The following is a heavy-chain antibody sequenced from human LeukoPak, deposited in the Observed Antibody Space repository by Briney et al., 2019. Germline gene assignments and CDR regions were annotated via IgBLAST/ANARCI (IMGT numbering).Heavy chain of an antibody. CDR3: ARHHSVLLWFGGDYYMDV. CDR1: GGSISSSSYY. D-gene: IGHD3-10*01. V-gene: IGHV4-39*01. CDR2: IYYSGST. Sequence: SETLSLTCTVSGGSISSSSYYWGWIRQPPGKGLEWIGSIYYSGSTYYNPSLKSRVTISVDTSKNQFSLKLSSVTAADTAVYYCARHHSVLLWFGGDYYMDVWGKGTTVTISS. J-gene: IGHJ6*03.